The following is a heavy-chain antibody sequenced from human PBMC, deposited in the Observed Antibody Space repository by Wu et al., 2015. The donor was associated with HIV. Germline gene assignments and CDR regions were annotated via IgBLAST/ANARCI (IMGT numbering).Heavy chain of an antibody. CDR1: GYTFLNYG. CDR3: ARVRVGDSLXGVAAISYWYFDL. D-gene: IGHD5-12*01. V-gene: IGHV1-18*01. J-gene: IGHJ2*01. Sequence: QVQLVQSGGEVKKPGASVKLSCETSGYTFLNYGITWVRQAPGQGLEWLGWIGAYKGKTNIAQKIQGRVTMTKDTANNTAYMELRSLRPDDTAVYYCARVRVGDSLXGVAAISYWYFDLVGPWHPGPPSP. CDR2: IGAYKGKT.